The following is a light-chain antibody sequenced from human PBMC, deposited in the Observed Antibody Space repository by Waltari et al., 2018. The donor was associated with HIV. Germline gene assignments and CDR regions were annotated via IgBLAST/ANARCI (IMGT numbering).Light chain of an antibody. Sequence: LTQPPSVSGAPGQRVSISCTGSSSNLGAGFDAQWYQQLPGAAPRLLIYDNNNRPSGVPGRFSGSRFGTSASLAITGLQADDEADYYCQSFDSGLTAVVFGGGTKLTVL. V-gene: IGLV1-40*01. J-gene: IGLJ2*01. CDR1: SSNLGAGFD. CDR3: QSFDSGLTAVV. CDR2: DNN.